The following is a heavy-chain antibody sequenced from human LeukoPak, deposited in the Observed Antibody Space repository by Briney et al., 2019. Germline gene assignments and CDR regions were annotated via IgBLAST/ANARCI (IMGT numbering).Heavy chain of an antibody. CDR1: GFTFSNYA. D-gene: IGHD3-3*01. CDR2: INHSGST. V-gene: IGHV4-34*01. J-gene: IGHJ4*02. Sequence: GSLRLSCAASGFTFSNYAMSWVRQPPGKGLEWIGEINHSGSTNYNPSLKSRVTISVDTSKNQFSLKLSSVTAADTAVYYCARVEWAPDYWGQGTLVTVSS. CDR3: ARVEWAPDY.